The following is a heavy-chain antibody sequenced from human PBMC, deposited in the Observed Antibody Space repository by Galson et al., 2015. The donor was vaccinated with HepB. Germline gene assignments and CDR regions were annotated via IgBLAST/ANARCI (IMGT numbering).Heavy chain of an antibody. CDR2: ISYDGSNK. CDR1: GFTFSSYG. J-gene: IGHJ4*02. V-gene: IGHV3-30*18. CDR3: AKVRDYDFWSGAVDY. Sequence: SLRLSCAASGFTFSSYGMHWVRQAPGKGLEWVAVISYDGSNKYYADSVKGRFTISRDNSKNTLYLQMNSLRAEDTAVYYCAKVRDYDFWSGAVDYWGQGTLVTVSS. D-gene: IGHD3-3*01.